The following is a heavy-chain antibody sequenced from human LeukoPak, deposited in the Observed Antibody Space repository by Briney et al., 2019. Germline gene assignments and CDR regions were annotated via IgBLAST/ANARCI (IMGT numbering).Heavy chain of an antibody. CDR1: GGSISSYY. Sequence: SETPSLTCTVSGGSISSYYWSWIRQPAGKGLEWIGRIYTSGSTNYNPSLKSRVTISVDTSKNQFSLKLSSVTAADTAVYYCAGDYDFWSGYPHAYDAFDIWGQGTMVTVSS. V-gene: IGHV4-4*07. CDR2: IYTSGST. CDR3: AGDYDFWSGYPHAYDAFDI. J-gene: IGHJ3*02. D-gene: IGHD3-3*01.